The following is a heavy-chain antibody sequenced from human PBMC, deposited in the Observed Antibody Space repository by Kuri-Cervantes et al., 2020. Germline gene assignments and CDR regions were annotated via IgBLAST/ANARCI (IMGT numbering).Heavy chain of an antibody. J-gene: IGHJ2*01. Sequence: SETLSLTCTVSGYSISSGYYWGWIRQPPGKGLEWIGEINHSGSTNYNPSLKSRVTISVDTSKNQFSLKLSSVTAADTAVYYCARNVDSSSFSYFDLWGRGTLVTVSS. CDR1: GYSISSGYY. CDR2: INHSGST. CDR3: ARNVDSSSFSYFDL. D-gene: IGHD6-13*01. V-gene: IGHV4-38-2*02.